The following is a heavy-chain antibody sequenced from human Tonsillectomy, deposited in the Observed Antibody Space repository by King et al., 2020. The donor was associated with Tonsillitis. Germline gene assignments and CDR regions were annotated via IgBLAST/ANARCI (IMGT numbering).Heavy chain of an antibody. J-gene: IGHJ6*02. Sequence: VQLVESGGGLVKPGGSLRLSCAASEFTFSTYTMNWVRQAPGKGLEWVSSISSSGNYIYYADSLKGRFTISRDNAKNSLYLQINSLRAEDTAVYYCAREWLVRFGMDVWGQGTTATVSS. CDR1: EFTFSTYT. V-gene: IGHV3-21*01. CDR3: AREWLVRFGMDV. CDR2: ISSSGNYI. D-gene: IGHD6-19*01.